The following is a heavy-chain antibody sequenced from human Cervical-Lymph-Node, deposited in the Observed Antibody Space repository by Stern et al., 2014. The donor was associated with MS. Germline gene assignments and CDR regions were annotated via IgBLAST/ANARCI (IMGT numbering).Heavy chain of an antibody. CDR1: GFTFSSYS. CDR2: ISRSSTYI. V-gene: IGHV3-21*01. J-gene: IGHJ6*02. Sequence: EVQLVESGGGLVQPGGSLRLSCAASGFTFSSYSMYWVRKAPGKGLEWVSSISRSSTYIYYADSVKGRFTISRDNARNSLYLHMNSLRAEDTAVYYCARATFLGQGTTVTVSS. CDR3: ARATF.